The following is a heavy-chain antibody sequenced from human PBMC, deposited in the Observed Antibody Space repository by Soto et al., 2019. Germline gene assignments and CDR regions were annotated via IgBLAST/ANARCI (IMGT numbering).Heavy chain of an antibody. CDR3: ARDRFEDNWNDVYFDY. CDR2: IIPIFGTA. Sequence: ASVKVSCKASGCTFSSYAISWVRQAPGQGLEWMGGIIPIFGTANYAQKFQGRVTITADESTSTAYMELSSLRSEDTAVYYCARDRFEDNWNDVYFDYWGQGTLVTVSS. J-gene: IGHJ4*02. CDR1: GCTFSSYA. V-gene: IGHV1-69*13. D-gene: IGHD1-20*01.